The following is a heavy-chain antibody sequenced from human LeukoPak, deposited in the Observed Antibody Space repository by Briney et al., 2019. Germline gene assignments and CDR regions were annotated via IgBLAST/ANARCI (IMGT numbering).Heavy chain of an antibody. CDR3: ARQVSCDTTTCYAGMPPDY. CDR1: GFTFSRYA. D-gene: IGHD2-2*01. CDR2: ISGSDGST. J-gene: IGHJ4*02. V-gene: IGHV3-23*01. Sequence: PGGSLRLSCAASGFTFSRYAMSWVRQTPEKGVEWVSVISGSDGSTYYADSVRGRFTISRDDSGNTLFLQMNSLRAEDTAVYYCARQVSCDTTTCYAGMPPDYWGQGTLVTVSS.